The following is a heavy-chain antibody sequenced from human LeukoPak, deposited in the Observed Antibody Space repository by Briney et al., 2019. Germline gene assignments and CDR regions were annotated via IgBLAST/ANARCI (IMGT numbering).Heavy chain of an antibody. CDR2: INPNTGAT. V-gene: IGHV1-2*02. D-gene: IGHD4-11*01. Sequence: ASVKVSCKASGYTFTGYYMHWVRQAPGQGIEWMGWINPNTGATNYAQTFQGRVTMIRDTSISTAYMELSNLRSDDTAVYYCAGEGGDDEGCNYPFDYWGQGTLVTASS. CDR3: AGEGGDDEGCNYPFDY. J-gene: IGHJ4*02. CDR1: GYTFTGYY.